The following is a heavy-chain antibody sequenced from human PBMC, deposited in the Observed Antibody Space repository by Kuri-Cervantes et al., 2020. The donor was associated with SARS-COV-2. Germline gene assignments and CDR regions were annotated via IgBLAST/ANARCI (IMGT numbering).Heavy chain of an antibody. CDR1: GGSFSSYY. CDR2: ISYSGST. J-gene: IGHJ5*02. D-gene: IGHD3-3*01. Sequence: GSLRLSCAVYGGSFSSYYWTWIRQPPGKGLEWIGYISYSGSTKYNPSLKSRVTISLDTPKNQFSLKLSSVTAADTAVYYCARQMMSSITIFGVVITRNWFDPWGQGTLVTVSS. CDR3: ARQMMSSITIFGVVITRNWFDP. V-gene: IGHV4-59*08.